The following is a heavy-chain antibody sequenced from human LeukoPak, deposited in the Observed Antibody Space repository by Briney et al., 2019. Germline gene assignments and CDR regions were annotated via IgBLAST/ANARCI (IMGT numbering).Heavy chain of an antibody. CDR1: GGSISSDGYY. D-gene: IGHD2-15*01. J-gene: IGHJ3*02. CDR3: ARYRHSGGRLAFDI. CDR2: IYYSGTT. Sequence: SQTLSLTCTVSGGSISSDGYYWTWIRQHPGKGLEWIGYIYYSGTTYYNPSLESRVTLSVDTSKNQFSLRLSSVTAADTAVYYCARYRHSGGRLAFDIWGQGTMATVSS. V-gene: IGHV4-31*03.